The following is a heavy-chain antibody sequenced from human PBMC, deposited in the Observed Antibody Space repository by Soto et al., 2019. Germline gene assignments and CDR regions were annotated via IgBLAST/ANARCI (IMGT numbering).Heavy chain of an antibody. V-gene: IGHV1-46*03. CDR2: INPSGGYT. Sequence: ASVKVSCKASGYTFSSYYMNWVRQAPGQGLEWLGIINPSGGYTTYAQRFLGRVTMTSDTSTSTVHMELGSLTSEDTAVYYCASLRGCGSGSYYAYYYYGMDVWGQGTLVTVSS. CDR1: GYTFSSYY. J-gene: IGHJ6*02. CDR3: ASLRGCGSGSYYAYYYYGMDV. D-gene: IGHD3-10*01.